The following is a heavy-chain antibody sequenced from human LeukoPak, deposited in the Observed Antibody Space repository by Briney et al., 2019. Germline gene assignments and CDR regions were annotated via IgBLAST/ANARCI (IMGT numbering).Heavy chain of an antibody. V-gene: IGHV3-23*01. CDR2: ISGSGSGGRT. Sequence: PGGSLRLSCAASGFTFSNFAMSWVRQAPGKGLEWGSVISGSGSGGRTYYADSVKGQFTISRDNSKKTLYLQMNRLRVEDTAVYYCAKEVGPYGDDPLDYWGQGTLVTVSS. CDR1: GFTFSNFA. J-gene: IGHJ4*02. D-gene: IGHD4/OR15-4a*01. CDR3: AKEVGPYGDDPLDY.